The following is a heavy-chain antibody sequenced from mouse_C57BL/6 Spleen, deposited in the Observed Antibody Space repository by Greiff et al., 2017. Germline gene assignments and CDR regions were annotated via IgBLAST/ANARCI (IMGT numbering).Heavy chain of an antibody. J-gene: IGHJ3*01. CDR2: INPSNGGT. V-gene: IGHV1-53*01. D-gene: IGHD2-3*01. Sequence: QVQLQQSGTELVKPGASVKLSCTASGYTFTSYWMHWVKQRPGQGLEWLGNINPSNGGTNYPEKFKSKATLTVDKSSSTAYMQLSSLTSEDSAVYYCVRGDGYYVWFAYWGKGTLVTVSA. CDR1: GYTFTSYW. CDR3: VRGDGYYVWFAY.